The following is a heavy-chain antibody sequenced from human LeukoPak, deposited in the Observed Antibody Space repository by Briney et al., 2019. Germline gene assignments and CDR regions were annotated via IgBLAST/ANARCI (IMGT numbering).Heavy chain of an antibody. J-gene: IGHJ4*02. V-gene: IGHV4-39*01. CDR1: GVSISSSNNF. CDR2: MHYRGTT. D-gene: IGHD6-6*01. Sequence: PSETLSLTCTVSGVSISSSNNFWGWIRQPPGKGLEWIGSMHYRGTTYYIPSLKSRVTISVDTSKNQFSLKLSSVTAADTAVYYCARALAPSIAARPGDYWGQGTLVTVSS. CDR3: ARALAPSIAARPGDY.